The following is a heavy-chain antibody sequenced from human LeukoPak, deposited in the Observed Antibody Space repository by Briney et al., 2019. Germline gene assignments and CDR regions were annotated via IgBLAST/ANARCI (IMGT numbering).Heavy chain of an antibody. D-gene: IGHD6-6*01. V-gene: IGHV1-2*02. J-gene: IGHJ4*02. Sequence: ASVKVSCKASGSTFTGYYMHWVRQAPGQGLEWKGGINPNSGATNYAQKFQGRVTMTSDTSISTAYMELSRLRSDDTAVYYCARVQYSGSAALDYWGQGALVTVFS. CDR2: INPNSGAT. CDR1: GSTFTGYY. CDR3: ARVQYSGSAALDY.